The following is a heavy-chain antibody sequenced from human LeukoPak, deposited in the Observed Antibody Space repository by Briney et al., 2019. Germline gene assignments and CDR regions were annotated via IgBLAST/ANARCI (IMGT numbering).Heavy chain of an antibody. CDR3: ARDKNRAYCGGDCPPGAFDI. CDR1: GGSISSSTYY. V-gene: IGHV4-39*07. CDR2: IYYSGST. Sequence: SETLSLTCTVSGGSISSSTYYWGWIRQPPGKGLECIGSIYYSGSTYYNPSLKSRVTISVDTSKNQFSLKLSSVTAADTAVYYCARDKNRAYCGGDCPPGAFDIWGQGTMVTVSS. D-gene: IGHD2-21*01. J-gene: IGHJ3*02.